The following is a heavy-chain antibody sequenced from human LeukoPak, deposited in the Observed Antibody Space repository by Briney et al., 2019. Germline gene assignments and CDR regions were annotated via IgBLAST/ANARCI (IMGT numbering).Heavy chain of an antibody. CDR3: ARDKRHSYGRYFDH. D-gene: IGHD5-18*01. V-gene: IGHV4-59*01. CDR2: MQSSGNS. CDR1: GDSISTYH. J-gene: IGHJ4*02. Sequence: PSETLSLTCSVSGDSISTYHWNWIRKSPGKGLEWIAFMQSSGNSNYNPSLKSQVTMFVDTSKNQFVLNLRSVTAADTGVYYCARDKRHSYGRYFDHWGQGMLVTVSS.